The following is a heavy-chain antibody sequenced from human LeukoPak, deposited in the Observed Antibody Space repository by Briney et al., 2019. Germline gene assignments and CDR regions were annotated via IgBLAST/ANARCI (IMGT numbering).Heavy chain of an antibody. D-gene: IGHD2-2*02. V-gene: IGHV3-30-3*01. CDR1: GFTFSSYA. CDR3: ARTYRPAAIGAWFDP. Sequence: GGSLRLSCAASGFTFSSYAMHWVRQAPGKGLEWVAVISYDGSNKYYADSVKGRFTISRDNSKNTLYLQMNSLRAEDTAVYYCARTYRPAAIGAWFDPWGQGTLVTVSS. J-gene: IGHJ5*02. CDR2: ISYDGSNK.